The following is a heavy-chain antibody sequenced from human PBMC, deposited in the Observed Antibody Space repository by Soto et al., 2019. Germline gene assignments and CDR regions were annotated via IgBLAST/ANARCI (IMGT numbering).Heavy chain of an antibody. J-gene: IGHJ4*02. CDR1: GFSLSTSGVG. CDR2: IYWNDDK. CDR3: ARRPRYSNYVDY. Sequence: QITLKESGPTLMKPTQTLTLTCTFSGFSLSTSGVGVGWIRQPPGKALEWLALIYWNDDKRYSPSLKSTLTIAKDTSKNQVVFNMTNTDPGDTATYFCARRPRYSNYVDYWGQGTLVTVSS. V-gene: IGHV2-5*01. D-gene: IGHD4-4*01.